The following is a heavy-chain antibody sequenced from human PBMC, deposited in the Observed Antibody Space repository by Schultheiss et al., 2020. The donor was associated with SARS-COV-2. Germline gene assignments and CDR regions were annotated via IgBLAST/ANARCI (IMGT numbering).Heavy chain of an antibody. CDR1: GFTFSRSV. Sequence: GGSLRLSCAASGFTFSRSVMSWVRQAPGKGLEWVSAISDSDDNTYYADSAKGRFTISRDNSKNTLYLQMNSLRAEDTAVYYCARHGSGTSFYYWGQGTLVTVSS. CDR2: ISDSDDNT. CDR3: ARHGSGTSFYY. V-gene: IGHV3-23*01. D-gene: IGHD2-15*01. J-gene: IGHJ4*02.